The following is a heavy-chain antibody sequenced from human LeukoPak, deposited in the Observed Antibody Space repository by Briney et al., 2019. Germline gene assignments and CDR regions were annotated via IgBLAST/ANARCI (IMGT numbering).Heavy chain of an antibody. Sequence: GASVKVSCKVSGYTLTELSMHWVRQAPGKGLEWMGGFDPEDGETIYAQKLQGRVTMTTDTSTSTAYMELRSLRSDDTAVYYCARDQIAVAGNNDYWGQGTLVTVSS. J-gene: IGHJ4*02. V-gene: IGHV1-24*01. D-gene: IGHD6-19*01. CDR1: GYTLTELS. CDR3: ARDQIAVAGNNDY. CDR2: FDPEDGET.